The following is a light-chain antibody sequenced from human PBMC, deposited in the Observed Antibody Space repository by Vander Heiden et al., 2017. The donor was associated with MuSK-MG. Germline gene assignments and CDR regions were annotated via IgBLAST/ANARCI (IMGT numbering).Light chain of an antibody. V-gene: IGLV3-25*02. CDR3: QSEERSGASGL. J-gene: IGLJ2*01. Sequence: SFELTQPPSLSVSPGETARIPCSGDGLPTQLGYWYQHKTGQAPLLIIYKDTERPSGIPERFSGSTSETTATLTTTGVQAEEEADYYCQSEERSGASGLFGGGTKRTVL. CDR1: GLPTQL. CDR2: KDT.